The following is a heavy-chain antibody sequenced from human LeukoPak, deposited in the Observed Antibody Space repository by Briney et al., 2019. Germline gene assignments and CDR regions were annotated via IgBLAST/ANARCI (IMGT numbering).Heavy chain of an antibody. J-gene: IGHJ3*02. Sequence: GRSLRLSCTTSGFTFSDYAVSWVRQAPGKGLEWIGFIRNKANGGTTEYAASVKGRFTISRDDPKTIAHLQMSSLKTEDTAVYYCSRFYSSGWASGAFDIWGQGTMVTVSS. CDR2: IRNKANGGTT. CDR3: SRFYSSGWASGAFDI. V-gene: IGHV3-49*04. D-gene: IGHD3-22*01. CDR1: GFTFSDYA.